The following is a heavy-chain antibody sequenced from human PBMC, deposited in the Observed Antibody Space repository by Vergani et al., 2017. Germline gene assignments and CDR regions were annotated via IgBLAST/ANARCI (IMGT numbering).Heavy chain of an antibody. V-gene: IGHV3-15*01. D-gene: IGHD6-19*01. CDR2: IKSKTDGGTT. CDR1: GFTFINAW. J-gene: IGHJ1*01. CDR3: ARPLYIAVAGMYFQH. Sequence: EVQLVESGGGLVKPGGSLRLSCAASGFTFINAWMTWVRQAPGKGLEWVGRIKSKTDGGTTYYAAPVKGKFTISRDNAKNSPYLQMNSLRAEDTAVYYCARPLYIAVAGMYFQHWGQGTLVTVSS.